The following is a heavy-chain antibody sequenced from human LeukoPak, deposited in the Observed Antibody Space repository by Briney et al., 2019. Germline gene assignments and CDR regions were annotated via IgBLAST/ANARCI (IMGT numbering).Heavy chain of an antibody. V-gene: IGHV4-59*12. J-gene: IGHJ4*02. CDR2: ISDIGSI. CDR3: ARAPEFSSGWLLDC. Sequence: SETLSLTCTVSGGSISSYYWSWIRQPPGKGLEWIAYISDIGSINYNPSLMSRVTISLDTSKNQFSLKVSSVTAADTGVYYCARAPEFSSGWLLDCWGQGSLLTVSS. D-gene: IGHD6-19*01. CDR1: GGSISSYY.